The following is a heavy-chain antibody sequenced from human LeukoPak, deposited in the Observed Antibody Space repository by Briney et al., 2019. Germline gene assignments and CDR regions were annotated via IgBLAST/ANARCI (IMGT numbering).Heavy chain of an antibody. CDR1: GFTFSSYA. CDR3: ARDGYSSSWYHYYYYYGMDV. J-gene: IGHJ6*02. V-gene: IGHV3-30*04. Sequence: TGGSLRLSCAASGFTFSSYAMHWVRQAPGKGLEWVAVISYDGSNKYYADSVKGRFTISRDNSKNTLYLQMNSLRAEDTAVYYCARDGYSSSWYHYYYYYGMDVWGQGTTVTVSS. CDR2: ISYDGSNK. D-gene: IGHD6-13*01.